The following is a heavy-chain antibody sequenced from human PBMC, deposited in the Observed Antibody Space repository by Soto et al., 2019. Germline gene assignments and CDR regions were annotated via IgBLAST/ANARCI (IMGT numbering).Heavy chain of an antibody. CDR2: IGTAGDT. J-gene: IGHJ6*02. CDR1: GFTVSSYD. CDR3: ARAGYSYGGYGMDV. Sequence: GGSLRLSCAASGFTVSSYDMHWVRQATGKGLEWVSAIGTAGDTYYPGSVKGRFTISRENAKNSLYLQMNSLRAEDTAVYYCARAGYSYGGYGMDVWGQGTTVTVSS. D-gene: IGHD5-18*01. V-gene: IGHV3-13*01.